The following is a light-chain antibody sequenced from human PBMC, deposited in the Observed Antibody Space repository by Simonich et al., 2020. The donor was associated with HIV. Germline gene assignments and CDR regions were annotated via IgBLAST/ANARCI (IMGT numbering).Light chain of an antibody. V-gene: IGKV4-1*01. J-gene: IGKJ1*01. CDR2: WAS. CDR1: QSVLYNSNNKNY. CDR3: QQYYSTPPT. Sequence: DIVMTQSPDSLGVSLGERATINCKSSQSVLYNSNNKNYLTWYQQKPGQPPKLLIYWASTRESGVPDRFSGSGSGTDFTLTISSLQAEDVAIYYCQQYYSTPPTFGQGTKVDIK.